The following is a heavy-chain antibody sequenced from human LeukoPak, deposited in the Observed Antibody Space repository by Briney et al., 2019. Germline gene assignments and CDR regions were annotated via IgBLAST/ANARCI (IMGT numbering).Heavy chain of an antibody. J-gene: IGHJ6*02. Sequence: GGSLRLSCAASGFTFSSYSMNWVRQAPGKGLEWVSSISSSSSYIYYADSVKGRFTISRDNAKNSLDLQMNSLRAEDTAVYYCARESYYYYGMDVWGQGTTVTVSS. CDR1: GFTFSSYS. CDR3: ARESYYYYGMDV. V-gene: IGHV3-21*01. CDR2: ISSSSSYI.